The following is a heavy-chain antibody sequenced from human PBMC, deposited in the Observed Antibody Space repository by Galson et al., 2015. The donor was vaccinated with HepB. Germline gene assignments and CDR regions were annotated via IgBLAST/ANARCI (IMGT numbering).Heavy chain of an antibody. D-gene: IGHD5-24*01. J-gene: IGHJ4*02. V-gene: IGHV4-39*01. Sequence: ETLSLTCTVSGGSISSSSYYWGWIRQSPGKGLEWIGSIYYSGSTYYNPSLKSRVTISVDTSKNQFSLKLSSVTAADTAVYYCARPGEMATIGRIDYWGQGTLVTVSS. CDR3: ARPGEMATIGRIDY. CDR1: GGSISSSSYY. CDR2: IYYSGST.